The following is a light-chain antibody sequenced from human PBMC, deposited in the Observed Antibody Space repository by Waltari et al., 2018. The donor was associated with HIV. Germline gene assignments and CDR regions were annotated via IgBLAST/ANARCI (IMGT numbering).Light chain of an antibody. J-gene: IGKJ4*01. Sequence: EIVLTQSPATLSLSPGERATLSCRASQSVSSSLAWYQQKPGQAPRLLIYDTSNRATGISARFRGSGSGTDFTLTITSLEPEDFAVYYCQQRSNWPLTFGGGTKVEIK. CDR3: QQRSNWPLT. CDR1: QSVSSS. V-gene: IGKV3-11*01. CDR2: DTS.